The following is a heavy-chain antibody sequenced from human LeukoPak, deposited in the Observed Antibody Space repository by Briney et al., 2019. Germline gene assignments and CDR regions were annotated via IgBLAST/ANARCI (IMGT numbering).Heavy chain of an antibody. CDR3: AEGMGIFDY. V-gene: IGHV6-1*01. CDR1: GDSVSINSAA. J-gene: IGHJ4*02. D-gene: IGHD7-27*01. Sequence: SQTLSLTCDISGDSVSINSAAWNWIRQSPSRGLELLGRTYYRSQWFNDYAVSVKGRITIKPDTSKNQFSLQLNSVTPEDTAVYYCAEGMGIFDYWGQGTLVTVSS. CDR2: TYYRSQWFN.